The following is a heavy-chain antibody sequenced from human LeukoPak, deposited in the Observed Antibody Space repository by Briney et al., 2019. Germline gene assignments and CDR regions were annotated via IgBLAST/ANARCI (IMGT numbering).Heavy chain of an antibody. J-gene: IGHJ4*02. CDR3: VIGGTYGSGS. CDR1: GFTFANTW. Sequence: GGSLRLSCAASGFTFANTWMHWVRQAPGMGLVWVSLINHDGSSTNYADSVKGRFTISRDNAKDTLYLQMNSLRAEDTAVYYCVIGGTYGSGSWGQGTLVTVSS. D-gene: IGHD3-10*01. CDR2: INHDGSST. V-gene: IGHV3-74*01.